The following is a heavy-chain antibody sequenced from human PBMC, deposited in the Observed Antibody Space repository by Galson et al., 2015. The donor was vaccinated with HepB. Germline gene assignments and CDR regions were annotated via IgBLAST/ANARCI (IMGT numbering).Heavy chain of an antibody. Sequence: SLRLSCAASGFTFSSYSMNWVRQAPGKGLEWVSSISSSSSYIYYADSVKGRFTISRDNAKNSLYLQMNSLRAEDTAVYYCARDRWQWLVPFDYWGQGTLVTVSS. J-gene: IGHJ4*02. CDR2: ISSSSSYI. CDR3: ARDRWQWLVPFDY. D-gene: IGHD6-19*01. CDR1: GFTFSSYS. V-gene: IGHV3-21*01.